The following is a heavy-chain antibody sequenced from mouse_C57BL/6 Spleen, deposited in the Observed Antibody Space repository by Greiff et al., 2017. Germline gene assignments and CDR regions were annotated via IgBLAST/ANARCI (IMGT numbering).Heavy chain of an antibody. D-gene: IGHD2-12*01. Sequence: EVKLVESGGGLVKPGGSLKLSCAASGFTFSDYGMHWVRQAPEKGLEWVAYISSGSSTIYSADTVQGRFTISRDTAKNTLFLQMSSLRSADTAMYYCARPGYSNDYYYGMDYWGQGTSVTVSS. CDR1: GFTFSDYG. CDR3: ARPGYSNDYYYGMDY. J-gene: IGHJ4*01. V-gene: IGHV5-17*01. CDR2: ISSGSSTI.